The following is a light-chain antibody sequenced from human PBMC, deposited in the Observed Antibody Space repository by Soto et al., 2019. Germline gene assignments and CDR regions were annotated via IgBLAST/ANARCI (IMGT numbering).Light chain of an antibody. CDR2: EGT. V-gene: IGLV2-23*01. Sequence: QSVLTQPASVSGSPGQSIAISCTGSSSDVGSYNLVSWYQQHPGKPPKVMIYEGTKRPSGLSNRFSGPKSGNTASLTISGLQAEDEADYYCCSYAGSSTYVFGTGTKLTVL. CDR3: CSYAGSSTYV. J-gene: IGLJ1*01. CDR1: SSDVGSYNL.